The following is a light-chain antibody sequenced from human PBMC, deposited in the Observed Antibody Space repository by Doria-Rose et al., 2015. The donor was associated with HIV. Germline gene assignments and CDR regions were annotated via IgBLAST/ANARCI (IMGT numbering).Light chain of an antibody. CDR1: HSISRG. V-gene: IGKV1-5*03. CDR3: QQYDTYSWT. Sequence: SLYASVGDGVTLTCRASHSISRGLAWYQQKPGKAPNLLICKASSLESGVPSRFSGSGSGTEFTLTISSLQPDDFATYYCQQYDTYSWTCGQGTKVEIK. CDR2: KAS. J-gene: IGKJ1*01.